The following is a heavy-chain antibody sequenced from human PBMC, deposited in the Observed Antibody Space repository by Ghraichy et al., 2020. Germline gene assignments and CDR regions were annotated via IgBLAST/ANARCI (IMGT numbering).Heavy chain of an antibody. CDR2: ITSSSSTI. CDR1: GFTFSSYS. D-gene: IGHD4-23*01. J-gene: IGHJ6*02. CDR3: ARGSRVVRFYYYDGMDV. V-gene: IGHV3-48*02. Sequence: GGSLRLSCVGSGFTFSSYSMNWVRQSPGKGLEWVLYITSSSSTIFYADSVKGRFTISRDNAQNSLYLQMNSLRDEDTAEYYCARGSRVVRFYYYDGMDVWGQGTTVTVSS.